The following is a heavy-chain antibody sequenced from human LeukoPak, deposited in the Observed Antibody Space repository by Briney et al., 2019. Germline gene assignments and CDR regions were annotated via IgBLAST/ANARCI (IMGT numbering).Heavy chain of an antibody. J-gene: IGHJ6*02. V-gene: IGHV4-59*08. D-gene: IGHD3-16*01. Sequence: PSETLSLTCTVSGGSIDSYYWSWIRQPPGKRLEWIGYLYYTGSTNYNPSLKSRVTISFDTSKNLFSLNLSSVTAADTAVYYCAGHHEYIWGSSVDYYAMDVWGQGTTVTVSS. CDR2: LYYTGST. CDR3: AGHHEYIWGSSVDYYAMDV. CDR1: GGSIDSYY.